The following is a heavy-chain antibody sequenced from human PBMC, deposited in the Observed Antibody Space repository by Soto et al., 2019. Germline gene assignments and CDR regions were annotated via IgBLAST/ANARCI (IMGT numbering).Heavy chain of an antibody. J-gene: IGHJ4*02. D-gene: IGHD2-2*01. CDR1: GFSFSTYG. V-gene: IGHV3-33*01. CDR2: TWYDRNDK. Sequence: QVHLVESGGGVVQPGRSLRLSCAASGFSFSTYGMHWVRQAPGKGLEWVAVTWYDRNDKYYADSVKGRFTISRDNSKNTLYLQINSLGAEDTAVYYCATAAAGNSPFNYWGQGTLVTVSS. CDR3: ATAAAGNSPFNY.